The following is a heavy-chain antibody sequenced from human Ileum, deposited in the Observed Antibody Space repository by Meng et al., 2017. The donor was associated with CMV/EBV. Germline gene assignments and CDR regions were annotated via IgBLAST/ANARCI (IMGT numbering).Heavy chain of an antibody. V-gene: IGHV4-30-4*08. CDR2: IYYSGSP. J-gene: IGHJ4*02. CDR1: GGSITSGNYY. Sequence: QPPESGPGLVKPSQTLSLTCTVSGGSITSGNYYWSWIRQPPGRGLEWIGYIYYSGSPYYKPSLKSRVTISLDTSKNQFSLNLRSVTATDSAVYYCVRQVVAASFDYWGQGALVTVSS. CDR3: VRQVVAASFDY. D-gene: IGHD2-15*01.